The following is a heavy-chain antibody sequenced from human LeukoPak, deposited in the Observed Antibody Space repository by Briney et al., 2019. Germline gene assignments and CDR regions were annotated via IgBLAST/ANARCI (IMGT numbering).Heavy chain of an antibody. V-gene: IGHV4-59*12. CDR3: ASLRGCSYGYDC. J-gene: IGHJ4*02. D-gene: IGHD5-18*01. CDR1: GGSISSYY. CDR2: IYYSGST. Sequence: SETLSLTCTVSGGSISSYYWSWIRQPPGKGLEWIGYIYYSGSTNYNPSLKSRVTISVDTSKNQFSLKLSSVTAADTAVYYCASLRGCSYGYDCWGQGTLVTVSS.